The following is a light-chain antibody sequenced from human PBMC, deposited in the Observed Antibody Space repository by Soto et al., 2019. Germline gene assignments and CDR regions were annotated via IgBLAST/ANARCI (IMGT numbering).Light chain of an antibody. Sequence: DLQMTQSPSSESASVGDSVTITCRASQDIGTWLAWYQQKPGKAPSLLIYAASSLQSGVPSRFSGSGSGTDFTLTINSLQPEDIAIYYCQQTNSFPRTFGQGTKVEVK. J-gene: IGKJ1*01. CDR2: AAS. V-gene: IGKV1-12*01. CDR3: QQTNSFPRT. CDR1: QDIGTW.